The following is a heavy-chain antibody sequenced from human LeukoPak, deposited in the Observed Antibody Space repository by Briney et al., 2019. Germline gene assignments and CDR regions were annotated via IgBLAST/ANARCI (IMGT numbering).Heavy chain of an antibody. CDR1: GYTFTSYG. J-gene: IGHJ4*02. D-gene: IGHD2-2*01. V-gene: IGHV1-18*01. CDR3: ARDYQLPAAINFDY. Sequence: ASVKVSCKASGYTFTSYGINWVRQAPGQRLEWMGWISAYNGNTNYAQKLQGRVTMTTDTSTSTAYMELRSLRSDDTAVYYCARDYQLPAAINFDYWGQRTLVTVSS. CDR2: ISAYNGNT.